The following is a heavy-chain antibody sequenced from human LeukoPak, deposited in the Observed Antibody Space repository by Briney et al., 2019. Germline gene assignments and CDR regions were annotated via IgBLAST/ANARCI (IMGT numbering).Heavy chain of an antibody. CDR2: ISYDGSNK. CDR1: GFTFSSYG. J-gene: IGHJ4*02. Sequence: PGGSLRLSCAASGFTFSSYGMHWVRQAPGKGLEWVAVISYDGSNKYYADSVKGRFTISRDNSKNTLYLQMNSLRAEDTAVYYCAKIYSGDSYWGQGTLVTVSS. CDR3: AKIYSGDSY. D-gene: IGHD1-26*01. V-gene: IGHV3-30*18.